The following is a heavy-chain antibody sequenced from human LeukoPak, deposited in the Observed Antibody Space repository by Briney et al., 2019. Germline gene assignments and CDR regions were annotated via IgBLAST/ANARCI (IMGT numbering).Heavy chain of an antibody. CDR1: NGSLSSHY. D-gene: IGHD2-8*01. V-gene: IGHV4-39*07. J-gene: IGHJ4*02. CDR2: IYYSGST. Sequence: PSETLSLTCSVSNGSLSSHYWGWIRQPPGKGLEWIGSIYYSGSTYYNPSLKSRVTISVDTSKNQFSLKLSSVTAADTAVYYCARYPNFDYWGQGTLVTVSS. CDR3: ARYPNFDY.